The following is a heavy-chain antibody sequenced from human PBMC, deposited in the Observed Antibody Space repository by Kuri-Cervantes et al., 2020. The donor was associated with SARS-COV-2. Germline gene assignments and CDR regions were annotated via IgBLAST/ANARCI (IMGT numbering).Heavy chain of an antibody. D-gene: IGHD6-13*01. V-gene: IGHV4-38-2*02. Sequence: SETLSLTCSVSGYSITNGYYWGWIRQPPGKGLEWIGSVYHSGETYYNPSLNRRVSISIDASKNQFSLKLSSVTAADTAVYYCARGRGIAAAGTGSPAPGYFDLWGRGTLVTVSS. CDR2: VYHSGET. J-gene: IGHJ2*01. CDR3: ARGRGIAAAGTGSPAPGYFDL. CDR1: GYSITNGYY.